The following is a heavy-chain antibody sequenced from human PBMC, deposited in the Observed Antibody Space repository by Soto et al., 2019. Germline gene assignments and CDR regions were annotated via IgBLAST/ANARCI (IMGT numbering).Heavy chain of an antibody. V-gene: IGHV5-51*03. Sequence: GKSLKISCKGSGYSFTSYWIGWVRQMPGKGLEWMGIIYPGDSDTRYSPSFQGQVTISADKSISTAYLQWSSLKASDTAMYYCAGGGVRGVITRTRDYYGMDVWGQGTTVTVSS. CDR1: GYSFTSYW. J-gene: IGHJ6*02. CDR3: AGGGVRGVITRTRDYYGMDV. CDR2: IYPGDSDT. D-gene: IGHD3-10*01.